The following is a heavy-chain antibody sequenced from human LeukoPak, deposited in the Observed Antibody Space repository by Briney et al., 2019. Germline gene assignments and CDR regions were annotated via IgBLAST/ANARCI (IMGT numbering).Heavy chain of an antibody. CDR1: GFTFSSYE. CDR3: AREASTVDY. V-gene: IGHV3-48*03. Sequence: GGSLRLSCAASGFTFSSYEMNWVRQAPGQGLEWVSYISSSGSTIYYADSVKGRFTISRDNAKNSLYLQMNSLRAEDTAVYYCAREASTVDYWGQGTLVTVSS. D-gene: IGHD2-2*01. J-gene: IGHJ4*02. CDR2: ISSSGSTI.